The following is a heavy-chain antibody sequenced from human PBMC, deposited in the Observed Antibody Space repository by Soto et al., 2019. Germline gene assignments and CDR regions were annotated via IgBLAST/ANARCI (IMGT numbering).Heavy chain of an antibody. CDR2: IYYSGSN. CDR1: GGSISDSSYY. V-gene: IGHV4-39*01. Sequence: QLQLQESGPGLVKPSETLSLTCTVSGGSISDSSYYWGWIRQPPGKGLEWIGSIYYSGSNYYNPSLKSRVTISVDTSKSQFSLKLSSVTAADTAVYYCARRVHWDHFDFWGQGTLVTVSS. J-gene: IGHJ4*02. CDR3: ARRVHWDHFDF. D-gene: IGHD1-26*01.